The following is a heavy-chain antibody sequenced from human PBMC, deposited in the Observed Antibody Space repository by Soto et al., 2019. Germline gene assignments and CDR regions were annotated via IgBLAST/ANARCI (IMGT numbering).Heavy chain of an antibody. CDR3: ASSPSGPYYYYYYMDV. CDR2: IYYSGST. CDR1: GGSISSSSYY. Sequence: SSETLSLTCTVSGGSISSSSYYWGWIRQPPGKGLEWIGSIYYSGSTYYNPSLKSRVTISVDTSKNQFSLKLSSVTAADTAVYYCASSPSGPYYYYYYMDVWGKGTTVS. V-gene: IGHV4-39*01. J-gene: IGHJ6*03.